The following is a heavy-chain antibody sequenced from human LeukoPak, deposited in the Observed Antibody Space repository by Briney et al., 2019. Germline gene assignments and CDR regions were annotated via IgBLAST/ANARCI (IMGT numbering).Heavy chain of an antibody. Sequence: GGSLRLSCAASGFTFSSYAMHWVRQAPGKGLERVAVISYDGSNKYYADSVKGRFTISRDNAKNSLYLQMNSLRAEDTAVYYCARVGPVLRYFDWLFYFGYWGQGTLVTVSS. J-gene: IGHJ4*02. CDR2: ISYDGSNK. D-gene: IGHD3-9*01. V-gene: IGHV3-30-3*01. CDR1: GFTFSSYA. CDR3: ARVGPVLRYFDWLFYFGY.